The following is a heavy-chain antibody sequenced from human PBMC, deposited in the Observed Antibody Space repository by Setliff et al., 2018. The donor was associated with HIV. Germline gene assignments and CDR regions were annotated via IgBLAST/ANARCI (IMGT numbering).Heavy chain of an antibody. CDR2: IFYSGRA. CDR3: ARVSRLHPFDP. J-gene: IGHJ5*02. CDR1: GGSIDSTDYY. V-gene: IGHV4-39*07. D-gene: IGHD2-15*01. Sequence: SETLSLTCTVSGGSIDSTDYYWGWIRQPPGKGLEWIGSIFYSGRATYNPSLRSRVTISVDTSKNQFSLRLNSVTAADTAVYYCARVSRLHPFDPWGQGTLVTVSS.